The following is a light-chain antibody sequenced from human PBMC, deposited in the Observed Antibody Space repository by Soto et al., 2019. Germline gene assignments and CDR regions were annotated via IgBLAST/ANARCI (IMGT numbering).Light chain of an antibody. CDR1: GSNIGAGYD. CDR3: QSYDSSLTALYV. J-gene: IGLJ1*01. CDR2: GNT. Sequence: QSVLTQPPSVSGAPRQRVTISCTGSGSNIGAGYDVQWYQQLPGTAPKLLMYGNTNRPSGVPDRFSGSKSGTSASLAITGLQAEDEADYYCQSYDSSLTALYVFGTGTQLTVL. V-gene: IGLV1-40*01.